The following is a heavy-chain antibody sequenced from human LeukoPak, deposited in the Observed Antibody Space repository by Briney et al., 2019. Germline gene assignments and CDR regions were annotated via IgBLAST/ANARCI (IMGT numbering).Heavy chain of an antibody. V-gene: IGHV4-39*01. CDR3: ARSLQQLLGFDY. J-gene: IGHJ4*02. CDR2: IYYSGST. D-gene: IGHD6-13*01. Sequence: SETLSLTCTVSGGSISSSGYYCGWIRQPPGKGLEWIASIYYSGSTYYSPSLKSRVTISVDTSKNQLSLKLNSVTAADTAVHYCARSLQQLLGFDYWGQGTLVTVSS. CDR1: GGSISSSGYY.